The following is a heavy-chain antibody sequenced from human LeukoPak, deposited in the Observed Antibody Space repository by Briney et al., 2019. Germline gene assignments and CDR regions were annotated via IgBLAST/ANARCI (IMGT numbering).Heavy chain of an antibody. Sequence: PGGSLRLSCAASGFTFSSYAMSWVRQAPGKGLEWVSAIIGRGGSTYYADSVKGRFTISRDNAKNSLYLQMNSLRAEDTAVYYCAELGITMIGGVWGKGTSVTISS. D-gene: IGHD3-10*02. CDR2: IIGRGGST. V-gene: IGHV3-23*01. CDR3: AELGITMIGGV. J-gene: IGHJ6*04. CDR1: GFTFSSYA.